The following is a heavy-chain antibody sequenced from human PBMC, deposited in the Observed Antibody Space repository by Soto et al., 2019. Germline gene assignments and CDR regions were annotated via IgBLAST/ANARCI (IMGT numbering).Heavy chain of an antibody. V-gene: IGHV3-23*01. J-gene: IGHJ4*02. D-gene: IGHD6-13*01. CDR2: ISGSGGST. CDR3: AKDAYRGDSSSWYSGPYYFDY. Sequence: XESLRLSCAASGFTFSSYAMSWVRQAPGKGLEWVSAISGSGGSTYYADSVKGRFTISRDNSKNTLYLQMNSLRAEDTAVYYCAKDAYRGDSSSWYSGPYYFDYWGQGTLVTVSS. CDR1: GFTFSSYA.